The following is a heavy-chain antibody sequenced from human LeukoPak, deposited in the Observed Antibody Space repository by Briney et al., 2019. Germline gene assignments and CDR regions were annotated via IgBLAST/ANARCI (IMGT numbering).Heavy chain of an antibody. J-gene: IGHJ4*02. CDR1: GCTSRKNY. V-gene: IGHV3-66*02. Sequence: SLTLCCAASGCTSRKNYMSWVRQAQGKGLEWVSVIYSGDNTYYVESVKGRFTISRDNSKNTLFLQMNRLRAEDTAVYYCAGRRVLDASFDYWGQGTLVTVSS. D-gene: IGHD3-16*01. CDR3: AGRRVLDASFDY. CDR2: IYSGDNT.